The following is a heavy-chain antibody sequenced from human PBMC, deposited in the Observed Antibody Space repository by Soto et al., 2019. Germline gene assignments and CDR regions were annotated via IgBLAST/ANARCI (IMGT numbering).Heavy chain of an antibody. V-gene: IGHV3-7*01. Sequence: VQLVESGGGLVQPGGSLRLSCAASGFTFSSYWMSWVRQAPGKGLEWVANIKQDGSEKYYVDSVKGRFTISRDNAKNSLYLQMNSLRAEDTAVYYCARERWGYSGYDYYFDDWGQGTLVTVSS. CDR1: GFTFSSYW. D-gene: IGHD5-12*01. CDR2: IKQDGSEK. CDR3: ARERWGYSGYDYYFDD. J-gene: IGHJ4*02.